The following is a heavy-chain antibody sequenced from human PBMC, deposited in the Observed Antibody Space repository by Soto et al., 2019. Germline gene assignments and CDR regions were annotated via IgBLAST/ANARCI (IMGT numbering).Heavy chain of an antibody. J-gene: IGHJ5*02. V-gene: IGHV4-31*03. CDR2: IYYSGST. CDR3: AETAWGNGWLDH. Sequence: SETLSLTCTVSGGSISSGGYYWSWIRQHPGKGLEWIGYIYYSGSTYYNPSLMSRVTISVDTSKNQFSLKLSSVTAADTAVYNLAETAWGNGWLDHLGHGTLVTVSS. CDR1: GGSISSGGYY. D-gene: IGHD3-16*01.